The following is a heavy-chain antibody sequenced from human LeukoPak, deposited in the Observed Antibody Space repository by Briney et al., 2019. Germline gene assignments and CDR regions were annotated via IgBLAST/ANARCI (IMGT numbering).Heavy chain of an antibody. J-gene: IGHJ5*02. CDR3: ARSRLGYCSGGSCYSFSFDP. CDR2: IKQDGSEK. Sequence: ETLSLTCTVSGGSISSYYWSWVRQAPGKGLEWVANIKQDGSEKYYVDSVKGRFTISRDNAKNSLYLQMNSLRAEDTAVYYCARSRLGYCSGGSCYSFSFDPWGQGTLVTVSS. V-gene: IGHV3-7*01. D-gene: IGHD2-15*01. CDR1: GGSISSYY.